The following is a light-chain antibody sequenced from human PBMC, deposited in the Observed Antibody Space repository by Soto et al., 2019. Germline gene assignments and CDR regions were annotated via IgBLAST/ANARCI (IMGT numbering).Light chain of an antibody. J-gene: IGLJ3*02. V-gene: IGLV2-14*01. CDR2: EVS. Sequence: QSVLTQPASVSGSPGQSITISCTGTSSDVGGYNYVSWYQQHPGKAPKLMIYEVSNRPSGVSNRFSGSKSGNTASLTISGLQAEDEADYYCSSSTSSSTLHWVFGGGTKLTVL. CDR1: SSDVGGYNY. CDR3: SSSTSSSTLHWV.